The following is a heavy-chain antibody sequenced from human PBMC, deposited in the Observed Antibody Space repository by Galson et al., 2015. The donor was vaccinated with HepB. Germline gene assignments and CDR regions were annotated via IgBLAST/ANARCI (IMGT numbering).Heavy chain of an antibody. V-gene: IGHV3-66*02. CDR2: IYSGDST. Sequence: SLRLSCAVSGFTVSSNYMSWLRQAPGKGLEWVSVIYSGDSTNYADSVKGRFTIFRDNSKNTLFLQMNSLRGEDTAVYYCARGGYYYDSRDFDYWGQGTLVTVPS. D-gene: IGHD3-22*01. CDR3: ARGGYYYDSRDFDY. J-gene: IGHJ4*02. CDR1: GFTVSSNY.